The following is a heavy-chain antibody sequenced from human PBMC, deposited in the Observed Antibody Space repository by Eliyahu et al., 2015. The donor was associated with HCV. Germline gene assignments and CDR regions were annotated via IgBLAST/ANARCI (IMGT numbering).Heavy chain of an antibody. CDR2: INSVGGNT. D-gene: IGHD2/OR15-2a*01. CDR1: GFPFRTYS. CDR3: ARHRHVSAEAPRDAFLT. V-gene: IGHV3-23*01. J-gene: IGHJ3*02. Sequence: EAQLLESGGTLQRPGGSLRLSCXASGFPFRTYSMTWVRQXPGKGLDWVSSINSVGGNTYYADSVRGRFAISRDNSRNILYLQMNGLRPDDTALYYCARHRHVSAEAPRDAFLTWGRGTLVAVS.